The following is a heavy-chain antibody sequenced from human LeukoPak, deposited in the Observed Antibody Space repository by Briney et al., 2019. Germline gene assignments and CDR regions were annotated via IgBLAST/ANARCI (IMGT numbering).Heavy chain of an antibody. CDR1: GFRFDSYP. CDR3: VRDVDYAFDY. Sequence: GGSLRLSCAASGFRFDSYPMNWVRQPPGKGMEWLSNVRTRGDPTSYADSVRGRFTISRDNAKKSLLLQINSLRVEDTAVYFCVRDVDYAFDYWGQGVLVFVSS. D-gene: IGHD4-17*01. J-gene: IGHJ4*02. V-gene: IGHV3-48*01. CDR2: VRTRGDPT.